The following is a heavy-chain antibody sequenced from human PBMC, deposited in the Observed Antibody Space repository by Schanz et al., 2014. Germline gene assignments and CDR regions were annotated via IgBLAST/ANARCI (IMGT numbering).Heavy chain of an antibody. CDR3: PKQFLSYYFYAIDI. V-gene: IGHV3-30*02. J-gene: IGHJ6*02. Sequence: QLQLVESGGGVVQPGGSLKLSCVASGFTFKNYGIHWVRQALGKGLEWLTFIPFDASNKYYADSVKGRFTISRDNSKNTVYLQIDSLTPEDTALYYSPKQFLSYYFYAIDICRQSTTITLSS. CDR2: IPFDASNK. CDR1: GFTFKNYG.